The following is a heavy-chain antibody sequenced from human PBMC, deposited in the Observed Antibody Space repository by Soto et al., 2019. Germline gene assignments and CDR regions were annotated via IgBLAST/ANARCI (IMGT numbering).Heavy chain of an antibody. CDR2: IYSSENT. Sequence: SETLSLTCTVSGGSVSSISYSWGWIRQSPGKGLEWIGTIYSSENTYYNPSLLSRVTISVDTSKNEFSLKLSSVTAADTAVYYCARVYGDCFDYWGQGTLVTVSS. J-gene: IGHJ4*02. CDR3: ARVYGDCFDY. D-gene: IGHD4-17*01. V-gene: IGHV4-39*07. CDR1: GGSVSSISYS.